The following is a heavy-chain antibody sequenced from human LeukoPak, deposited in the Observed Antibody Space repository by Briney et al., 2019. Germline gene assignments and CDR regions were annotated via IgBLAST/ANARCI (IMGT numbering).Heavy chain of an antibody. J-gene: IGHJ4*02. Sequence: SETLSLTCTVSGGSISSYYWSWIRQPAGKGLEWIGRIYTSGSTNYNPSLKSRVTISVDKSKNQFSLKLSSVTAAGTAVYYCATQQLVPSPFDYWGQGTLVTVSS. CDR1: GGSISSYY. V-gene: IGHV4-4*07. D-gene: IGHD6-13*01. CDR2: IYTSGST. CDR3: ATQQLVPSPFDY.